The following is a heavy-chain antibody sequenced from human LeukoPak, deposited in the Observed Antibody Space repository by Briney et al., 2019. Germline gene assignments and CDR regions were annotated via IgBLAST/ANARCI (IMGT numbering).Heavy chain of an antibody. J-gene: IGHJ4*02. V-gene: IGHV3-23*01. Sequence: PGGSLRLSCAASGFTFSSYGMSWVRQAPGKGLEWVSAISGSGGSTYYADSVKGRFTISRDNSKNTLYLQMNSLRAEDTAVYYCAKGGQLFYSYSFPKCYFDYWGQGTLVTVSS. D-gene: IGHD5-18*01. CDR2: ISGSGGST. CDR1: GFTFSSYG. CDR3: AKGGQLFYSYSFPKCYFDY.